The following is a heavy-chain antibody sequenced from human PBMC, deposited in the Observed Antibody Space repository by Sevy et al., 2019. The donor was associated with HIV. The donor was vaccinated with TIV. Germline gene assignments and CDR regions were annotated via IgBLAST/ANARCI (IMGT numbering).Heavy chain of an antibody. D-gene: IGHD3-16*01. CDR1: GFIFSNYA. J-gene: IGHJ4*02. CDR3: ARYWGRDGHSIDY. CDR2: IWYDGTHK. V-gene: IGHV3-33*01. Sequence: GGSLRLSCATSGFIFSNYAMHWIRQAPGKGLEWAAVIWYDGTHKYYADSVQGRFTISRDNSKNTLYLQMNSLRVEDTAVYYCARYWGRDGHSIDYWGQGTLVTVSS.